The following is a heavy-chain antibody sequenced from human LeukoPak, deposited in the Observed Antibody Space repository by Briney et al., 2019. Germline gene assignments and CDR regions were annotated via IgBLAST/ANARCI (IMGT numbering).Heavy chain of an antibody. Sequence: SETLSLTRTVPGGSLSSYYWSWIRQPPGKGLEWIGYIYYCGSTNYNPSLKSRVTISVDTSKHQFSLKLSSVTAADTAVYYCARGTTMVRGVIGWFDPWGQGTLVTVSS. V-gene: IGHV4-59*01. D-gene: IGHD3-10*01. J-gene: IGHJ5*02. CDR3: ARGTTMVRGVIGWFDP. CDR2: IYYCGST. CDR1: GGSLSSYY.